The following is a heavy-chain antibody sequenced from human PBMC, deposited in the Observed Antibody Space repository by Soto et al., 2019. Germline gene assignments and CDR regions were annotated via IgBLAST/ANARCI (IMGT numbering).Heavy chain of an antibody. V-gene: IGHV4-59*08. D-gene: IGHD4-17*01. J-gene: IGHJ5*02. CDR3: ARAVTVVWFDP. Sequence: QVQLQESGPGLVKPSETLSLTCTVSGGSINDYYWSWIRQPPGRGLEWIGYIYNGGTTNYNPSLKSRVPISVDTSKNQFSLKLTSVTAADTAVDYCARAVTVVWFDPRGQGTLVTVSS. CDR1: GGSINDYY. CDR2: IYNGGTT.